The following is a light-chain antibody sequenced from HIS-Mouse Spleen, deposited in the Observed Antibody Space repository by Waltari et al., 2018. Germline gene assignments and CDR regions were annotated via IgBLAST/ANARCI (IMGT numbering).Light chain of an antibody. CDR1: QSISSY. CDR2: AAY. J-gene: IGKJ1*01. CDR3: QQLNSYPPT. Sequence: DIQMTQSPSSLSASVGDRVTITCRASQSISSYLNWYQQKPGKAPKLLIYAAYTLQSGVPSRFSGSGSGTEFTLTISSLQPEDFATYYCQQLNSYPPTFGQGTKVEIK. V-gene: IGKV1-9*01.